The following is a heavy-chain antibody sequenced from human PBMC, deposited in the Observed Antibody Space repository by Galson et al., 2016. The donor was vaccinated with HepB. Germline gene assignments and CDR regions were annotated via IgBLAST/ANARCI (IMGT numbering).Heavy chain of an antibody. Sequence: SLRLSCAASGFNFNNYVMHWVRQTPGKGLEWVAVIWYDGSNKYYADSVKGRFTVSRDNSKNMLYLHMNSLRAEDTTVYYCARYWMGRKLAIRPPHPYGMDVWGQGTTLIVSS. CDR2: IWYDGSNK. J-gene: IGHJ6*02. D-gene: IGHD6-6*01. CDR3: ARYWMGRKLAIRPPHPYGMDV. CDR1: GFNFNNYV. V-gene: IGHV3-33*01.